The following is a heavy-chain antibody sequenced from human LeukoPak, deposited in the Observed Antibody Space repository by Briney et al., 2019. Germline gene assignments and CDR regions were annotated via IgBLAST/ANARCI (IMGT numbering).Heavy chain of an antibody. CDR3: AKDYCGGNSCFVDY. CDR2: INWNGGTI. CDR1: GFTFEGFA. J-gene: IGHJ4*02. Sequence: GGSLRLSCAASGFTFEGFAMHWVRQAPGKGLEWVSLINWNGGTIAYADSVKGRFTISRDNARNSLYLQMNSLRPEDTALYYCAKDYCGGNSCFVDYWGQGTLVTVSS. V-gene: IGHV3-9*01. D-gene: IGHD2-21*01.